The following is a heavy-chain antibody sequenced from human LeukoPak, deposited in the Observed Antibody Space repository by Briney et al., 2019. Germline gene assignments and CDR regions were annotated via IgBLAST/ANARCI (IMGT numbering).Heavy chain of an antibody. CDR3: ARAKTTVTPRALGY. D-gene: IGHD4-17*01. V-gene: IGHV1-8*01. J-gene: IGHJ4*02. CDR1: GYTFTSYD. CDR2: MNPNSGNT. Sequence: ASVKVSCKASGYTFTSYDINWVRQATGQGLEWMGWMNPNSGNTGYAQKCQGRVTMTRNTSISTAYMELSSLRSEDTAVYYCARAKTTVTPRALGYWGQGTLVTVSS.